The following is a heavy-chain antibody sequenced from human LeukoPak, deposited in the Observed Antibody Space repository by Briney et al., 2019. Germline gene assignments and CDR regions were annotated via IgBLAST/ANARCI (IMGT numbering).Heavy chain of an antibody. Sequence: GGSLRLSCEASGINFINHAMDWVRQAPGKGLEWVAVISYDGSNTYHADSVKGRFTISRDNSKSTLYLQMNSLRVEDTAVYYCARNPGVGSSWYRLHYWGQGTLVTVSS. CDR3: ARNPGVGSSWYRLHY. J-gene: IGHJ4*02. CDR1: GINFINHA. D-gene: IGHD6-13*01. CDR2: ISYDGSNT. V-gene: IGHV3-30-3*01.